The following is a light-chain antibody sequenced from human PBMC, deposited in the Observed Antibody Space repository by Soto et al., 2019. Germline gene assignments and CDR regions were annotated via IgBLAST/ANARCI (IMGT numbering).Light chain of an antibody. CDR2: DTT. J-gene: IGLJ2*01. Sequence: QAVVTQEPSLTVSPGGTVTLTCGSSTGAVTSGHYPYWFQQKPGQAPRTLIYDTTNKQSWTPARFSGSLLGGKAALTLSGAQPEDEADYYCVLSYSAGRLFGGGTKVTVL. CDR3: VLSYSAGRL. CDR1: TGAVTSGHY. V-gene: IGLV7-46*01.